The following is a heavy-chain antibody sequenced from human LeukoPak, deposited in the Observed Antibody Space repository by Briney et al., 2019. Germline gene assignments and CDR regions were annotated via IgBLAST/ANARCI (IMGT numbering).Heavy chain of an antibody. V-gene: IGHV3-20*04. CDR1: GFNFDEYG. D-gene: IGHD3-10*01. J-gene: IGHJ4*02. Sequence: GGSLRLSCAASGFNFDEYGMSWVRQAPGKGLEWVSTVNWNGGSTYSADSVKGRFTISRDNAKHSLYLQMDSLRVEDTALYYCARVDITMVRGLIKHFDFWGQGTLVTVSS. CDR2: VNWNGGST. CDR3: ARVDITMVRGLIKHFDF.